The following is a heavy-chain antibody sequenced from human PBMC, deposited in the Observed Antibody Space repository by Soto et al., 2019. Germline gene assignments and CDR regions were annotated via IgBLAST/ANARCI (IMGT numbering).Heavy chain of an antibody. CDR3: AKDTYYHDSSGYYVFDY. CDR2: ISYDGSNK. D-gene: IGHD3-22*01. CDR1: GFTFSSYG. J-gene: IGHJ4*02. V-gene: IGHV3-30*18. Sequence: QVQLVESGGGVVQPGRSLRLSCAASGFTFSSYGVLWVRQAPGKGLEWVALISYDGSNKYYADSVKGRFTISRDNSKKSLYLQMNSLRAEDTAVYYCAKDTYYHDSSGYYVFDYWGQGTLVTVSS.